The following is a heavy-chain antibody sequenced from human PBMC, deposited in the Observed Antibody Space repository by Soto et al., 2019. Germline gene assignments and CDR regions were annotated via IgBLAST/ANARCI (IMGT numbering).Heavy chain of an antibody. CDR1: GFTFSSYG. D-gene: IGHD1-1*01. J-gene: IGHJ4*02. CDR3: AKSRYNWNDEEYFDY. V-gene: IGHV3-30*18. Sequence: QVPLVESGGGVVQPGRSLRLSCAASGFTFSSYGMHWVRQAPGKGLEWVAVISYDGSNKYYADSVKGRFTISRDNSKNTLYLQMNSLRAEDTAVYYCAKSRYNWNDEEYFDYWGQGTLVTVSS. CDR2: ISYDGSNK.